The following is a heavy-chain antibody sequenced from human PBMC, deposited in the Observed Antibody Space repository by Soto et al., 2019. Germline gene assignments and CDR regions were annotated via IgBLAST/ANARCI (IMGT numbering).Heavy chain of an antibody. J-gene: IGHJ5*02. CDR1: GGSITTYY. V-gene: IGHV4-59*01. D-gene: IGHD1-7*01. CDR2: ISNTGRT. Sequence: SETLSLTCTVSGGSITTYYWSWIRQPPGGGLEWIGYISNTGRTNYNPSLESRVTISVDTSKNRFSLKLTSVTAADTAIYYCARGTGTTAGGMLDPWGRGTLVTVS. CDR3: ARGTGTTAGGMLDP.